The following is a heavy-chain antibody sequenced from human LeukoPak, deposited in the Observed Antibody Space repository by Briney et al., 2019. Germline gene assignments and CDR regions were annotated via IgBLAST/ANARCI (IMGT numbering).Heavy chain of an antibody. CDR2: INPKSGGT. CDR1: GYSFIDYY. Sequence: ASVKVSCKASGYSFIDYYMHWVRQAPGQGLEWMGWINPKSGGTNYAQTFQDRVTMTTDTSISTAYMELSRLTSDDTAVYYCAPATMTFDYWGQGTLVTVSS. CDR3: APATMTFDY. V-gene: IGHV1-2*02. D-gene: IGHD5-24*01. J-gene: IGHJ4*02.